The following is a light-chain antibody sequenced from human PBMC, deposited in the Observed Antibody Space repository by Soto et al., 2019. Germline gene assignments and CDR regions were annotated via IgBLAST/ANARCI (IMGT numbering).Light chain of an antibody. Sequence: QSALTQPASVSGSPGQSITISCTGTRSDVGGYNYVSWYQQHPGKAPKLMIFEVSNRPSGVSNRFSASKSAFTASLTISGLQAEDEAHYYCSSYTTSYFDVFGPGTKVTVL. CDR3: SSYTTSYFDV. CDR1: RSDVGGYNY. V-gene: IGLV2-14*01. J-gene: IGLJ1*01. CDR2: EVS.